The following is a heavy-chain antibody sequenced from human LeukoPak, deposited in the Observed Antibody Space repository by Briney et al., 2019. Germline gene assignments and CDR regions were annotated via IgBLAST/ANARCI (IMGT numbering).Heavy chain of an antibody. V-gene: IGHV4-31*03. Sequence: SETLSLTCTVSVGSISSGDYYWSWMRQHPGEGLEWIGYIYYTGSTYYNPYLKSRVTISVDTSKNQFSLKLSSVTAADTAVYYCARDRLQGDYDRLCDYWGQGTLVTVSS. D-gene: IGHD4-17*01. J-gene: IGHJ4*02. CDR2: IYYTGST. CDR3: ARDRLQGDYDRLCDY. CDR1: VGSISSGDYY.